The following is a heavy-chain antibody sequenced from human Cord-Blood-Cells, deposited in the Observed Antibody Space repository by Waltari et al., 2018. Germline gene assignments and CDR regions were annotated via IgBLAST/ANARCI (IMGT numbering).Heavy chain of an antibody. J-gene: IGHJ4*02. V-gene: IGHV1-3*01. Sequence: QVQLVQSGAEVKKPGSSVKVSCKASGYTFTSYAMHWVRPPPGQRLEWMGWTNAGNGNTKDSKKCQGRGTITRNTSESTADMELSSLRSEETAVEYCARDRSQYGSGIICEYWGQGTLVTVSS. D-gene: IGHD3-10*01. CDR3: ARDRSQYGSGIICEY. CDR1: GYTFTSYA. CDR2: TNAGNGNT.